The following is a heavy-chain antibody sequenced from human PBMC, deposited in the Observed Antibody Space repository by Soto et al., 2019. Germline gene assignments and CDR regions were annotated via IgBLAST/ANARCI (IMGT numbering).Heavy chain of an antibody. CDR1: GFTFSSYS. Sequence: EVQLVESGGGLVKPGGSLRLSCAASGFTFSSYSMGWVRQAPGKGLEWVAYISSSGSYIYYADSVKGRFTVSRDNAKKSVLLQMNSLRAEDTAVYYCARGGYDLNSFDPWGQGTLFTVSS. J-gene: IGHJ5*02. CDR3: ARGGYDLNSFDP. D-gene: IGHD3-22*01. CDR2: ISSSGSYI. V-gene: IGHV3-21*01.